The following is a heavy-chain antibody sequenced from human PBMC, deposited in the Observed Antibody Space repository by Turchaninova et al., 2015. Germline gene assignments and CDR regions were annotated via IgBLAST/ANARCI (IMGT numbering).Heavy chain of an antibody. CDR2: ISSSSSDI. J-gene: IGHJ4*02. Sequence: EVQLLALGGGLVHLGGSLRPSCAAHGVTFSHDSMNGVRQAPRKGLEWVSSISSSSSDIYYADSVRGRFTISRDNAKNSLYLQMNSLRAEDTAFYFCAKGIYNSIWWDPGFDSWGQGTLVTVSS. D-gene: IGHD6-13*01. CDR3: AKGIYNSIWWDPGFDS. V-gene: IGHV3-21*01. CDR1: GVTFSHDS.